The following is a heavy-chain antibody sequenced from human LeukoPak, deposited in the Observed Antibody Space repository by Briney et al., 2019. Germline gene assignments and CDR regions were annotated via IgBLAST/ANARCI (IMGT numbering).Heavy chain of an antibody. D-gene: IGHD5-24*01. CDR2: IINSGVST. J-gene: IGHJ3*02. CDR3: AKRRDGYNSGAFDI. CDR1: GFTFSSYA. Sequence: GGSLRLSCAASGFTFSSYAMSWVRQAPGKGLEWGSEIINSGVSTYLADSVQGRFTISRDDSVNTLYLQMSRLRAEDTAVYFCAKRRDGYNSGAFDIWGQGTMVTVSS. V-gene: IGHV3-23*01.